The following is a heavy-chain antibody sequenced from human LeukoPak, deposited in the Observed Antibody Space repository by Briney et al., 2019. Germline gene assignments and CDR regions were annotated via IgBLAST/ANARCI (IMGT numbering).Heavy chain of an antibody. D-gene: IGHD6-25*01. CDR1: GGSISSYY. CDR2: IYYSGST. J-gene: IGHJ4*02. CDR3: ARHVRYSSDGFDY. V-gene: IGHV4-59*08. Sequence: SETLSLTCTVSGGSISSYYWSWIRQPPGKGLEWIGYIYYSGSTNYNPSLKSRVTISVDTSKNQFSLKLSSVTAADTAVYYCARHVRYSSDGFDYWGQGTLVTVSS.